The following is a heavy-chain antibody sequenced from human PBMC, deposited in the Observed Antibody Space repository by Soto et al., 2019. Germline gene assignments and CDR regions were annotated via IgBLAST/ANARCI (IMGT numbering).Heavy chain of an antibody. D-gene: IGHD2-2*01. Sequence: GESLKISCKGSGYSFTSYWIGWVRQMPGKGLEWMGIIYPGDSDTRYSPSFQGQVTISADKSISTAYLQWSSLKASDTAMYYCARGGKDIVVVPAAREAHYYYYYMDVWGKGT. J-gene: IGHJ6*03. CDR2: IYPGDSDT. CDR1: GYSFTSYW. V-gene: IGHV5-51*01. CDR3: ARGGKDIVVVPAAREAHYYYYYMDV.